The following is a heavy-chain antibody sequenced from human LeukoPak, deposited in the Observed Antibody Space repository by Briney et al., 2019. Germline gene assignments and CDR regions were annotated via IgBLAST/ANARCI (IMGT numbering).Heavy chain of an antibody. CDR2: INWSGGST. D-gene: IGHD2-2*01. CDR1: GFAFDEHG. CDR3: ARAPITSPFYLDY. Sequence: GGSLRLSCTASGFAFDEHGMSWVRQVPGKGLEWVSGINWSGGSTGYADPLRGRFTISRDNAKNSLYLQMDSLRAEDTALYYCARAPITSPFYLDYWGQGTLVTVSS. J-gene: IGHJ4*02. V-gene: IGHV3-20*04.